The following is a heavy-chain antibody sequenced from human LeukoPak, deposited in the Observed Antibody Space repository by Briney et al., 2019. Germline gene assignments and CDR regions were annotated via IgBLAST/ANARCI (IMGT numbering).Heavy chain of an antibody. J-gene: IGHJ4*02. D-gene: IGHD6-25*01. CDR3: ARNTPDGSGFDY. Sequence: PSQTLSLTCTVSGDSISSGDFSWSWIRQPPGKGLEWIGYIRYSGSTYYNPSLKSRLTISVDTSKNQFSLNLSSVTAADTAVYYCARNTPDGSGFDYWGQGTLVTVSS. CDR1: GDSISSGDFS. V-gene: IGHV4-30-4*08. CDR2: IRYSGST.